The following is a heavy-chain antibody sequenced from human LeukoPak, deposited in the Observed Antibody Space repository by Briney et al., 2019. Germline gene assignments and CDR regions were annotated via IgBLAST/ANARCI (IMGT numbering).Heavy chain of an antibody. CDR2: ISGGGGST. V-gene: IGHV3-23*01. CDR1: GFTFSSYA. D-gene: IGHD3-10*01. J-gene: IGHJ4*02. CDR3: AKTKVPNYYGSGSYVDY. Sequence: PGGSLRLSRAASGFTFSSYAMTWVRQPPGKGLEWVSAISGGGGSTYYADSVKGRFTISRDNSKNTLYLQMNSLRAEDTAIYYCAKTKVPNYYGSGSYVDYWGQGTLVTVSS.